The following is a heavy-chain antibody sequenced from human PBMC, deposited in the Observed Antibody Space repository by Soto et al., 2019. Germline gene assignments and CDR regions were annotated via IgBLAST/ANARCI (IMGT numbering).Heavy chain of an antibody. CDR1: GGSISSSSYY. CDR2: IYYSGSA. CDR3: ARRGSVSYSDY. J-gene: IGHJ4*02. D-gene: IGHD3-10*01. V-gene: IGHV4-39*01. Sequence: QLQLQESGPGLVKPSETLSLTCTVSGGSISSSSYYWGWIRQPPGKGLEGIGSIYYSGSAYYNPALKSRVTISVDTAKNQFSRNLSSVTAADTAEYYCARRGSVSYSDYWGQGTLVTVSS.